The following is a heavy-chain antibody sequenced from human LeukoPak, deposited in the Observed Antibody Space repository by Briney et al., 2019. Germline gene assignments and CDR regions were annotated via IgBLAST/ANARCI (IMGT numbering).Heavy chain of an antibody. CDR2: IKQDGSEK. CDR1: GGSISSSNW. J-gene: IGHJ3*02. Sequence: PSETLSLTCAVSGGSISSSNWWSWVRQPPGKGLEWVANIKQDGSEKYYVDSVKGRFTISRDNAKNSVYLQMNSLRAEDTAVYYCARGDFITVFGVALHSEGAFDIWGQGTMVTVPS. V-gene: IGHV3-7*01. D-gene: IGHD3-3*01. CDR3: ARGDFITVFGVALHSEGAFDI.